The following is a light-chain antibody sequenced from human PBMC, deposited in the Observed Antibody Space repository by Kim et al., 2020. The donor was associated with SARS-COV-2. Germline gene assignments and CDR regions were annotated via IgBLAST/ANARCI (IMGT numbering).Light chain of an antibody. CDR1: QDISRY. CDR3: QQSHTTPLLT. V-gene: IGKV1-39*01. Sequence: DIQMTQSPSSPSASVGDRVTITCRASQDISRYLNWYQQKPGKAPKLLIYTASSLQSGVPSRFSGSGSGTDFTLTISSLQPEDFATYYCQQSHTTPLLTFGGGTKVDIK. J-gene: IGKJ4*01. CDR2: TAS.